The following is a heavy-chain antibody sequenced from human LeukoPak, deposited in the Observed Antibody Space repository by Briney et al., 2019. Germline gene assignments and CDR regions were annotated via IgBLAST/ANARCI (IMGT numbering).Heavy chain of an antibody. CDR3: ARDHDRYYFDS. CDR2: IYYSGTA. D-gene: IGHD1-1*01. V-gene: IGHV4-59*01. CDR1: GGSISGAY. Sequence: PSETLSLTCTVSGGSISGAYWGWIRQPPGKRLEWIGYIYYSGTATYNPSLRSRVTLSVDTSKNQLSLKLASVTAADTAVYYCARDHDRYYFDSWGRGTLVTVSS. J-gene: IGHJ4*02.